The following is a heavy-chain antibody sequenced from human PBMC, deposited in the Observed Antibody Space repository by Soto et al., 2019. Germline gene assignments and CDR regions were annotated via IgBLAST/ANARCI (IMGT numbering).Heavy chain of an antibody. CDR3: ARDPGGYCSGGSCPVSYYGTDA. Sequence: ASVKVSCKASGYTFTSYYMHWVRQAPGQGLEWMGIINPSGGSTSYAQKFQGRVTMTRDTSTSTVYMELSSLRSEDTAVYYCARDPGGYCSGGSCPVSYYGTDAWRQAPTVTVSS. CDR1: GYTFTSYY. V-gene: IGHV1-46*01. D-gene: IGHD2-15*01. CDR2: INPSGGST. J-gene: IGHJ6*02.